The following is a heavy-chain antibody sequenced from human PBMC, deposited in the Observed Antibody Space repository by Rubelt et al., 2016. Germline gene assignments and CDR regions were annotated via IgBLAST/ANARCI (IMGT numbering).Heavy chain of an antibody. CDR3: ARGGLAAAAIPYYYGMDV. V-gene: IGHV3-64*01. J-gene: IGHJ6*02. Sequence: ANSVKGRFTISRDNSKNTLYLQMGSLRAEDMAVYYCARGGLAAAAIPYYYGMDVWGQGTTVTVSS. D-gene: IGHD6-13*01.